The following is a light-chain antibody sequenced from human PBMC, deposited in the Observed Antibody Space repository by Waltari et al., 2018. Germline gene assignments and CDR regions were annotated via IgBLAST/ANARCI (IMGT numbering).Light chain of an antibody. Sequence: DIQLTQSPPFVSASVAERVTITCRASQGIGRYLAWYQQKPGNAPQFLVYAASTLQSGVPARFSGSGSGTEFTLTISSLQPEDFATYYCQQPYFYPRTFGQGTKVDIK. V-gene: IGKV1-9*01. CDR2: AAS. J-gene: IGKJ1*01. CDR1: QGIGRY. CDR3: QQPYFYPRT.